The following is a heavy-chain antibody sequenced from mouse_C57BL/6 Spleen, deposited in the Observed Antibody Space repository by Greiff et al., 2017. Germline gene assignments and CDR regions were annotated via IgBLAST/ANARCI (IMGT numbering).Heavy chain of an antibody. CDR1: GEGVTGCN. D-gene: IGHD3-3*01. CDR3: AREGWDYFDY. CDR2: INPNNGGT. V-gene: IGHV1-22*01. Sequence: EVQRVESGRERGKRGGEGKGGGKAGGEGVTGCNMHWVKQSHGKSLEWIGYINPNNGGTSYNQKFKGKATLTLNKSSSTAYMELRSLTSEDSAVYYCAREGWDYFDYWGQGTTLTVSS. J-gene: IGHJ2*01.